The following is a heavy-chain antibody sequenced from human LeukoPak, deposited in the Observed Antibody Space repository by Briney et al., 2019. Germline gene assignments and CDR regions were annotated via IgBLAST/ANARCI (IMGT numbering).Heavy chain of an antibody. CDR1: GFTFSSYS. Sequence: GGSLRLSCAASGFTFSSYSMNWVRQAPGKGLEWVSSISSSSSYIYYADSVKGRFTISRDNAKNSLYLQMNSLRAEDTAVYYCARRRRIGSTWFDPWGQGTLVTVSS. D-gene: IGHD1-26*01. CDR2: ISSSSSYI. CDR3: ARRRRIGSTWFDP. J-gene: IGHJ5*02. V-gene: IGHV3-21*01.